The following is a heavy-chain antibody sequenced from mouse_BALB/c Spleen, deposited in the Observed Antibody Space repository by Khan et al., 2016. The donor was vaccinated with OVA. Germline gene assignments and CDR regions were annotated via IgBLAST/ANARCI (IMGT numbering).Heavy chain of an antibody. V-gene: IGHV5-6*01. CDR3: ARLAYYYDSEGFAY. CDR1: GFTFSTYG. D-gene: IGHD1-1*01. J-gene: IGHJ3*01. CDR2: ISSGGTYT. Sequence: EVQLVESGGDLVKPGGSLKLSCAASGFTFSTYGMSWVRQTPDKRLEWVANISSGGTYTYYPDNVKGRFTISRDNAKNTLYLQMSSLKSEDTAMYYCARLAYYYDSEGFAYWGQGTLVTVSA.